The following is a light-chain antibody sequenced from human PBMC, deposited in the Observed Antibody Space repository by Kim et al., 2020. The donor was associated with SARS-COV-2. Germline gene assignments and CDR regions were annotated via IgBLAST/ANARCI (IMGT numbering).Light chain of an antibody. Sequence: ASVGDRVTITCRASQDIRNNLGWYQQSPGRAPKRLIYGASSLQSGVPSRFSGSGSGTEFTLTINSLQPEDFATYFCLQHNSYPFTFGQGTRLEIK. J-gene: IGKJ5*01. CDR1: QDIRNN. CDR3: LQHNSYPFT. V-gene: IGKV1-17*01. CDR2: GAS.